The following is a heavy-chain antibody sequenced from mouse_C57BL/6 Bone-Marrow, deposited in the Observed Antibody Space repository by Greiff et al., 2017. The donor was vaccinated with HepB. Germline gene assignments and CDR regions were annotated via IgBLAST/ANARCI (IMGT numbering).Heavy chain of an antibody. CDR3: ASPIPDYYGSSYGYFDV. V-gene: IGHV14-3*01. Sequence: VQLQQSVAELVRPGASVKLSCTASGFNIKNTYMHWVKQRPEQGLEWIGRIDPANGNTKYAPKFQGKATITADTSSNTAYLQLSSLTSEDTAIYYCASPIPDYYGSSYGYFDVWGTGTTVTVPS. CDR2: IDPANGNT. D-gene: IGHD1-1*01. CDR1: GFNIKNTY. J-gene: IGHJ1*03.